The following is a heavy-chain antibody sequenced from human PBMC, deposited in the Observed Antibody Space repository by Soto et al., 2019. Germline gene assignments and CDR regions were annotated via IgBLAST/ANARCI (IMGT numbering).Heavy chain of an antibody. Sequence: GASVKVSCKASGYTFTSYYMHWVRQAPGQGREWVGIINPSGGSTSYAQKFQGRVTMTRDTSTSTVYMELSSLRSEDTAVYYCARVDVPSSYCSGGSCYSGWFDPWGQGTLVTVSS. CDR3: ARVDVPSSYCSGGSCYSGWFDP. J-gene: IGHJ5*02. V-gene: IGHV1-46*01. CDR2: INPSGGST. CDR1: GYTFTSYY. D-gene: IGHD2-15*01.